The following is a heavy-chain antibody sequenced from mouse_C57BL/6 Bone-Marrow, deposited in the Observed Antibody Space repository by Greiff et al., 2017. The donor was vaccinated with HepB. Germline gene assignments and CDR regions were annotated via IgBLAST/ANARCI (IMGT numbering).Heavy chain of an antibody. D-gene: IGHD1-1*01. CDR3: ATYYSSPWYFDV. CDR2: IDPSDSYT. Sequence: QVQLQQPGAELVKPGASVKLSCKASGYTFTSYWMQWVKQRPGQGLEWIGEIDPSDSYTNYNQKFKSKATLTVDTASSTAYMQLSSLTSENSAVYDCATYYSSPWYFDVWGTGNTVTVSA. CDR1: GYTFTSYW. J-gene: IGHJ1*03. V-gene: IGHV1-50*01.